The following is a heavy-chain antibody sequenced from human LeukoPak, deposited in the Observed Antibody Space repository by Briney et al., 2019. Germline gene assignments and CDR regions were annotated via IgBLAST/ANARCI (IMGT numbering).Heavy chain of an antibody. D-gene: IGHD3-16*01. V-gene: IGHV3-23*01. CDR2: ISGSGGST. Sequence: GGTLRLSCAASGFTFSSYGMSWVRQAPGKGLEWVSAISGSGGSTYYADSVKGRFTISRDNSKNTLYLQMNSLRAEDTAVYYCARVKWGSSYYYYYYMDVWGKGTTVTISS. J-gene: IGHJ6*03. CDR3: ARVKWGSSYYYYYYMDV. CDR1: GFTFSSYG.